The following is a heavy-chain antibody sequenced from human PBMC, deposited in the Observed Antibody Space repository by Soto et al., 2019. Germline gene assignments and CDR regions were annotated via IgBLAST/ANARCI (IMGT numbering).Heavy chain of an antibody. V-gene: IGHV1-8*01. D-gene: IGHD3-10*01. CDR3: ARGRASGSYYLLDY. Sequence: GVSVKVSCKASGDTFTTYDINWVRQATGHGLEWMGRINPNSGNIGYAQRFQGRVTMTRDTAIRTAYMEVSSLRSDDTAVYYCARGRASGSYYLLDYWGQGTLVTVSS. CDR1: GDTFTTYD. J-gene: IGHJ4*02. CDR2: INPNSGNI.